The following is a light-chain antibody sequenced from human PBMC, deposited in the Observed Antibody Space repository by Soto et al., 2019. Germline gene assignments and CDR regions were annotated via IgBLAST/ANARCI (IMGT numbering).Light chain of an antibody. CDR1: QGISSW. J-gene: IGKJ2*01. CDR2: AAS. Sequence: DTPMTQAPSSVSASVGDRVTITCRASQGISSWLAWYQHKPGKAPKLLIYAASSLQSGVPSRFSGSGSGTDFTLTISSLQTEDFATYYCQQANSFPYTFGQGTKVEIK. CDR3: QQANSFPYT. V-gene: IGKV1-12*01.